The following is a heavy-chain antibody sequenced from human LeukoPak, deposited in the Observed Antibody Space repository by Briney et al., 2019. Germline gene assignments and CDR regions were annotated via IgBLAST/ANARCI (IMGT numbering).Heavy chain of an antibody. CDR1: GFTFNNYW. V-gene: IGHV3-74*01. Sequence: GGSLRLSCAASGFTFNNYWMHWVRQAPGKGLLWVSRINTDGSSTSYADSVKGRFTITKDNAKNMVYLQMNSLRGEDTAVYYCARENFDPWGQGTQVTVSS. J-gene: IGHJ5*02. CDR2: INTDGSST. CDR3: ARENFDP.